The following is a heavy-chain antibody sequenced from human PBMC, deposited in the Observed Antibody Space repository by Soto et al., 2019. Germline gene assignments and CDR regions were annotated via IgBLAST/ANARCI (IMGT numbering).Heavy chain of an antibody. CDR3: AKDSGSPVAFDY. D-gene: IGHD1-26*01. J-gene: IGHJ4*02. CDR2: ISGSGGST. Sequence: GGSLRLSCAASGFTFNSYAMSWVRQAPGKGLEWVSAISGSGGSTYYADSVKGRFTISRDNSKNTLYLQMNSLRAEDTAVYYCAKDSGSPVAFDYWGQGTLVTVSS. CDR1: GFTFNSYA. V-gene: IGHV3-23*01.